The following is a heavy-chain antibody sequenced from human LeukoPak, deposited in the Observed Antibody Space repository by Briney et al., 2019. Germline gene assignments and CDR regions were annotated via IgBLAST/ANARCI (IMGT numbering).Heavy chain of an antibody. CDR2: INHSGST. V-gene: IGHV4-34*01. CDR1: GGSFSGYY. D-gene: IGHD3-3*01. J-gene: IGHJ4*02. Sequence: SETLSLTCAVYGGSFSGYYWSWIRQPPGKGLEWIGEINHSGSTNYNPSLKSRVTISVDTSKNQFSLKLSSVTAADTAVYYCAKGYYDSWSGYYNLRGYFDYWGQGSLVTVSS. CDR3: AKGYYDSWSGYYNLRGYFDY.